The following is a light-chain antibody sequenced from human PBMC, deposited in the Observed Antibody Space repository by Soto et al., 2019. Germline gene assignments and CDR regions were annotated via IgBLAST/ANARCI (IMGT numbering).Light chain of an antibody. J-gene: IGKJ1*01. CDR3: KKYNSWPPT. CDR1: QVVSSN. CDR2: GAS. Sequence: EIVMTQSHDTLSVSPAESSTLSCMASQVVSSNLAWYQQKPGQAHRIIVYGASTRHTGIQARFSGSGSGTEFTLTIGSMQSEDFVVYYCKKYNSWPPTFGQGTKVDIK. V-gene: IGKV3-15*01.